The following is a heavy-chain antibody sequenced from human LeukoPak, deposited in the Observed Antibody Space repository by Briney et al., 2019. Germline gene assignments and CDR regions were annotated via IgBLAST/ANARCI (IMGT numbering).Heavy chain of an antibody. V-gene: IGHV3-7*01. CDR3: AKDSFAAAGTFDY. Sequence: GGSLRLSCAASGFTFSSYWMSWVRQAPGKGLEWVANIKQDGSEKYYADSVKGRFTISRDNSKNTLYLQMNSLRAEDTAVYYCAKDSFAAAGTFDYWGQGTLVTVSS. J-gene: IGHJ4*02. CDR1: GFTFSSYW. CDR2: IKQDGSEK. D-gene: IGHD6-13*01.